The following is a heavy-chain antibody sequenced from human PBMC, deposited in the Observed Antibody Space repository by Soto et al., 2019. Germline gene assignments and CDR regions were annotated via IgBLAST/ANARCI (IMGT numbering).Heavy chain of an antibody. J-gene: IGHJ4*02. CDR1: GYSFASHW. CDR3: ARYSGSYWHYLDF. D-gene: IGHD1-26*01. V-gene: IGHV5-51*01. Sequence: PGESLKISCKGSGYSFASHWVAWVRQMPEKGLEWIGTIYPGDSDTKYSSAFRGHVTISADTSVSTAYLQWRSLEATDSAIYYCARYSGSYWHYLDFWGQGTLVTVSS. CDR2: IYPGDSDT.